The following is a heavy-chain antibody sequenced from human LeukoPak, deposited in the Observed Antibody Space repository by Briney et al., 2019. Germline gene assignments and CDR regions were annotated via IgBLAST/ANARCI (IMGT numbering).Heavy chain of an antibody. CDR1: GGSISSYY. J-gene: IGHJ3*02. V-gene: IGHV4-59*12. CDR2: IYYSGST. D-gene: IGHD3-10*01. Sequence: SETLSLTCTVSGGSISSYYWSWIRQPPGKGLEWIGYIYYSGSTNYNPSLKSRVTISVDTSKNQFSLKLSSVTAADTAVYYCARAVVWFGEFEIPFDAFDIWGQGTMVTVSS. CDR3: ARAVVWFGEFEIPFDAFDI.